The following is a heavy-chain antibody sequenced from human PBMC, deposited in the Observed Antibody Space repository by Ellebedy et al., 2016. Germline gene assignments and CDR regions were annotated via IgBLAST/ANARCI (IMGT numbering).Heavy chain of an antibody. J-gene: IGHJ6*02. CDR2: ISSSGRTI. D-gene: IGHD3-9*01. V-gene: IGHV3-11*01. Sequence: GESLKISXAASGFTFSVAGMSWVRQAPGKGLEWVSYISSSGRTIYYADSVKGRFTISRDNAKNSLYLQMNSLRAEDTAVYFCAKVTRGLGQVLTGYYPTYGMDVWGQGTTVTVSS. CDR3: AKVTRGLGQVLTGYYPTYGMDV. CDR1: GFTFSVAG.